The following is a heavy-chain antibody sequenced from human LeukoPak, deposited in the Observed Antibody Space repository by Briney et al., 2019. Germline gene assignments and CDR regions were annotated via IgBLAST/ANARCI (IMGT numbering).Heavy chain of an antibody. D-gene: IGHD2-15*01. CDR3: AGGQDRGGRGMDV. J-gene: IGHJ6*02. CDR2: IIPILGIA. CDR1: GGTFSSYI. V-gene: IGHV1-69*02. Sequence: GASVKVSCKASGGTFSSYIVSWVRQAPGHGLDWMGRIIPILGIANYAQKFQGRVTITADKSTSTAYMELSSLRSEDTSVYYCAGGQDRGGRGMDVWGQGTTVTVSS.